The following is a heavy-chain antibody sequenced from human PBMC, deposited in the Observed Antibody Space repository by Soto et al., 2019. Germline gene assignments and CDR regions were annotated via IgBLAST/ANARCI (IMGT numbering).Heavy chain of an antibody. CDR2: FSGRG. D-gene: IGHD2-21*01. J-gene: IGHJ4*02. CDR3: AKFWGVVLAYWSFDY. V-gene: IGHV3-23*01. CDR1: GFTFSSYA. Sequence: EVQLLESGGRLVQPGGSLRLSCAASGFTFSSYAMGWVRQAPGKGLEWVSTFSGRGYYADSVKGRFTISRDDSKSTLYLQMNSLRAEDTAVYYFAKFWGVVLAYWSFDYWCQGHRVTVSS.